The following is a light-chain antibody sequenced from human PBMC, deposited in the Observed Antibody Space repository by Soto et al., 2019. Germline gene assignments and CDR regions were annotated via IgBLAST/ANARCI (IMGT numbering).Light chain of an antibody. CDR3: AAWDDSPNAL. CDR2: SNN. J-gene: IGLJ2*01. Sequence: QSVLTQPPSASGTPGQRVTISCSGSSSNIGSNTVNWYQQLPRTAPKLLIYSNNQRPSGVPDRFSGSKSGTSASLAISGLQSEDEADYYCAAWDDSPNALFGGGTKLTVL. V-gene: IGLV1-44*01. CDR1: SSNIGSNT.